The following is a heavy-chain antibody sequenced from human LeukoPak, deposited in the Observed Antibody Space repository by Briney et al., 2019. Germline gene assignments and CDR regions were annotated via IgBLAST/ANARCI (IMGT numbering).Heavy chain of an antibody. CDR2: IYYSGST. J-gene: IGHJ4*02. CDR1: GGSISSHY. Sequence: SETLSLTCTVSGGSISSHYWSWIRQPPGKGLEWIGYIYYSGSTNYNPSLKSRVTISVDTSKNQFSLKLSSVTAADTAVYYCASIYYYDSSGNRDYWGQGTLVTVSS. D-gene: IGHD3-22*01. V-gene: IGHV4-59*11. CDR3: ASIYYYDSSGNRDY.